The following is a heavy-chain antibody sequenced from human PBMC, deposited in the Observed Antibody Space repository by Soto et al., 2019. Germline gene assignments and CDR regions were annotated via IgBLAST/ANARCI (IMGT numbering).Heavy chain of an antibody. D-gene: IGHD2-2*01. V-gene: IGHV4-31*03. Sequence: QVQLQESGPGLVKPSQTLSLTCTVSGGSITSIGYYWSWIRQHPGEGLEWIGFTSNSGSTSYNPSLTSRVTISVDTSSTPFSLNLKSVTAADTAVYDCASGGGSTKVDYWGQGTLVTVSP. CDR2: TSNSGST. CDR1: GGSITSIGYY. J-gene: IGHJ4*02. CDR3: ASGGGSTKVDY.